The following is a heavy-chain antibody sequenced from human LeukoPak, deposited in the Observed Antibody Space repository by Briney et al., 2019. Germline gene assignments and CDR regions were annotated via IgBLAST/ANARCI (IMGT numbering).Heavy chain of an antibody. V-gene: IGHV4-59*01. J-gene: IGHJ4*02. Sequence: PSETLSLTCTVSGGSISSYYWSWIRQPPGKGLEWIGYIYYSGSTNYNPSLKSRVTISVDTSKNQFSLKLSSVTAADTAVYYCARSPRAYDSSGYYGYWGQGTLVTVSS. CDR2: IYYSGST. CDR1: GGSISSYY. CDR3: ARSPRAYDSSGYYGY. D-gene: IGHD3-22*01.